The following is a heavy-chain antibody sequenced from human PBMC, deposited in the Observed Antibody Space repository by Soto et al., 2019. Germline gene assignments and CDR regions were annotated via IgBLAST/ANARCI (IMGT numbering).Heavy chain of an antibody. CDR1: GYVFTGYY. D-gene: IGHD3-22*01. CDR3: MRGASARDSSGYPYYFDT. J-gene: IGHJ4*02. CDR2: INCRSGGT. Sequence: ASVKVSCKTSGYVFTGYYLHWVRQTPGQGLEWMGWINCRSGGTTYTQEFQGRVALTMDTSTSTAYMELSSLISDDTALYYCMRGASARDSSGYPYYFDTWGQGTLVTVSS. V-gene: IGHV1-2*02.